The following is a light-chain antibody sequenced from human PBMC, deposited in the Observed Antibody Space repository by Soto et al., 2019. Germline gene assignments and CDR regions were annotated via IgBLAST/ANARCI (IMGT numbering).Light chain of an antibody. CDR3: QQSYSTPI. J-gene: IGKJ4*01. V-gene: IGKV1-39*01. CDR2: AAS. CDR1: QSISSY. Sequence: DIQMTQSPSSLSASVGDRVTITCRASQSISSYLNWYQQKPGKAPKLLIYAASSLQSGVPSRFSGSGSGTDFNLTISSLQPEDFATYYCQQSYSTPIFGGGTKVEIK.